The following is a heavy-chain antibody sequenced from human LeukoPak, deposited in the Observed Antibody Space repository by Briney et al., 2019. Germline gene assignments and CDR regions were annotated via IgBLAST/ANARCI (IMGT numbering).Heavy chain of an antibody. CDR3: ARDQVPSYSSGWWYAFDI. CDR1: GGTFSSYA. D-gene: IGHD6-19*01. J-gene: IGHJ3*02. V-gene: IGHV1-69*06. Sequence: GASVKVSCKASGGTFSSYAISWVRQAPGQGLEWMGGIIPIFGTANYAQKFQGRVTITADKSRSTAYMELSSLRSEDTAVYYCARDQVPSYSSGWWYAFDIWGQGTMVTVSS. CDR2: IIPIFGTA.